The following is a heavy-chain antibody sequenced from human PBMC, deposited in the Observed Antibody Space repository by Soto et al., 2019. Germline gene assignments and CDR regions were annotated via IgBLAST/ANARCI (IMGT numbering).Heavy chain of an antibody. J-gene: IGHJ4*01. V-gene: IGHV1-69*12. Sequence: QVQLVQSGSEVKKPGSSVKVSCKASGGTFSSHAISWVRQAPGQGLEWMGCIIPIFGATNYAQKFQGRVTITADESTATAYMELSSLRSEDTAVYYCARAPFYEFWSGYYSDKYFDYWGRGSLVTVSS. CDR1: GGTFSSHA. D-gene: IGHD3-3*01. CDR2: IIPIFGAT. CDR3: ARAPFYEFWSGYYSDKYFDY.